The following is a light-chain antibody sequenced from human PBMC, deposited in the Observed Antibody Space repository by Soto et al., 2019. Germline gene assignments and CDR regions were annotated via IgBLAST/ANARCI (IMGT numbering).Light chain of an antibody. CDR1: ESVTSY. Sequence: EIVLTQAPATLPLSPGEKGTLSCRASESVTSYLAWYQQKPGQAPRLLVYDVSNRAAGIPTRFSGGGSGTDFTLTISNVEPEDFAVYYCQQRSGWPWTFGQGTKVDNK. V-gene: IGKV3-11*01. J-gene: IGKJ1*01. CDR2: DVS. CDR3: QQRSGWPWT.